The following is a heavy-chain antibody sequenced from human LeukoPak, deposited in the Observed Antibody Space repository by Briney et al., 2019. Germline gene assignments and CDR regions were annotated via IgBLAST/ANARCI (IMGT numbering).Heavy chain of an antibody. V-gene: IGHV1-46*01. Sequence: ASVKVSCKASGYTLTSYYMHWVRQAPGQGLEWMAIVNPSGSSRYALKFQGRATLTRATSTNTVYMVLSGLRSEDTAVYSCASVYKYGMDVWGHGTTVVVSS. CDR2: VNPSGSS. CDR1: GYTLTSYY. J-gene: IGHJ6*02. CDR3: ASVYKYGMDV.